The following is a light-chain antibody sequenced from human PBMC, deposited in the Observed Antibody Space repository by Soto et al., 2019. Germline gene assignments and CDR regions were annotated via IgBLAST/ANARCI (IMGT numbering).Light chain of an antibody. V-gene: IGKV1-9*01. CDR1: QGINTF. J-gene: IGKJ5*01. CDR2: AAS. CDR3: QQLNSYPAIT. Sequence: IKLTQSASSQSASVVERVPISCXXSQGINTFLAWYQQKPGKAPKLLIYAASTLQSGVPSRFSGSGSGTEFTLTISSLQPEDFATYYCQQLNSYPAITFGQGTRLEIK.